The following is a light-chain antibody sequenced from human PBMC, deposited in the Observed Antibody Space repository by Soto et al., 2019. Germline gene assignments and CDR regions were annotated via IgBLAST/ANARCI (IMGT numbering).Light chain of an antibody. CDR3: SSYTSSNTL. CDR1: SSDVGGYNY. CDR2: AVT. J-gene: IGLJ1*01. Sequence: QSVLTQPASVSGSPGQSITISCTGTSSDVGGYNYVSWYQQHPGKAPKLMIYAVTDRPSGVSSRFSGSKSGNTASLTISGLQAEDEADYYCSSYTSSNTLFGTGPKVAVL. V-gene: IGLV2-14*01.